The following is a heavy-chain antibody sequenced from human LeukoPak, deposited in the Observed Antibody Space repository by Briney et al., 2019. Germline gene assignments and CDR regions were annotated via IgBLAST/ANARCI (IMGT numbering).Heavy chain of an antibody. Sequence: SVXXSXXASGYTFTSYGISWVRQAPGQGLEXMGWISAYNGNTNYAQKLQGRVTMTTDTSTSTAYMELRSLRSDDTAVYYCARDLRSGLSELDYWGQGTLVTVSS. CDR3: ARDLRSGLSELDY. V-gene: IGHV1-18*01. J-gene: IGHJ4*02. CDR1: GYTFTSYG. D-gene: IGHD1-14*01. CDR2: ISAYNGNT.